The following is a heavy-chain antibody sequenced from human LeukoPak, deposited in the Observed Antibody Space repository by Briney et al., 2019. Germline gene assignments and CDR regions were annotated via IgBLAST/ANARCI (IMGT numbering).Heavy chain of an antibody. CDR2: ISSSSSYI. V-gene: IGHV3-21*01. CDR1: GFTFSRYS. CDR3: ARRWFGEFRYYYYMDV. Sequence: GGSLRPSCAASGFTFSRYSMNWVRQAPGKGLEWVSSISSSSSYIYYADSVKGRFTISRDNAKNSLYLQMNSLRAEDTAVYYCARRWFGEFRYYYYMDVWGKGTTVTVSS. D-gene: IGHD3-10*01. J-gene: IGHJ6*03.